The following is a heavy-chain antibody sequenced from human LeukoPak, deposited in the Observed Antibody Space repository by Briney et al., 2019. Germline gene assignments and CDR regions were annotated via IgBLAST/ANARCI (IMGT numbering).Heavy chain of an antibody. CDR2: IKSKADGETI. CDR1: GFTFTNAW. D-gene: IGHD1-20*01. Sequence: GGSLRLTCAASGFTFTNAWMNWVRQAPGKGLEWVGRIKSKADGETIDYAAPVKGRFTFSRDDSKNMLYLQMNSLKSEDTAVYYCSTLTSRGLSDSWGQGTLVTVSS. V-gene: IGHV3-15*07. CDR3: STLTSRGLSDS. J-gene: IGHJ4*02.